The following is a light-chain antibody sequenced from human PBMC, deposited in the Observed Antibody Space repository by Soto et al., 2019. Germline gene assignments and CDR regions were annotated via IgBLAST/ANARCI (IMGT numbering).Light chain of an antibody. CDR3: QQYGFSPMYT. CDR2: GAS. J-gene: IGKJ2*01. Sequence: EIVLTQSPGTLSLSPGERATLSCRASQSLSAFLAWYQQQPGQAPRLLIYGASTRATGIPDRFSGSGSGTDFTLTIRRLEPEDFGVYYCQQYGFSPMYTFGQGTKLEI. CDR1: QSLSAF. V-gene: IGKV3-20*01.